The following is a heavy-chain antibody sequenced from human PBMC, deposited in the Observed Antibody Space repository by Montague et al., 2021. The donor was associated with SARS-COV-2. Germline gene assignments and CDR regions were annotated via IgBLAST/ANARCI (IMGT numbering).Heavy chain of an antibody. CDR1: GGSFSGYD. J-gene: IGHJ6*02. CDR3: ARGRTVTTFYYYYYYGMDV. Sequence: SETLSLTCAVYGGSFSGYDWSWIRQPPGKGLEWIGEINHSGSTNYNPYLRSRGTISVDTSKNQFSLKLSSVTAADTAVYYCARGRTVTTFYYYYYYGMDVWGQGTTATVSS. V-gene: IGHV4-34*01. D-gene: IGHD4-17*01. CDR2: INHSGST.